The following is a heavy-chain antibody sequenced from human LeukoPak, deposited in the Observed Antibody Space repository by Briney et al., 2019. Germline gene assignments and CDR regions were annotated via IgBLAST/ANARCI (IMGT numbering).Heavy chain of an antibody. J-gene: IGHJ4*02. CDR1: GYTFTGYF. Sequence: ASVKVSCKASGYTFTGYFMHWVRQAPGQGLEWMGRINPNSGGTNYAQNFQGRVTMTRDTSISTAYVELSRLTSDDTAVYYCSRDLSSTSNWELDYWGQGTLVTVSS. CDR2: INPNSGGT. CDR3: SRDLSSTSNWELDY. D-gene: IGHD1-26*01. V-gene: IGHV1-2*06.